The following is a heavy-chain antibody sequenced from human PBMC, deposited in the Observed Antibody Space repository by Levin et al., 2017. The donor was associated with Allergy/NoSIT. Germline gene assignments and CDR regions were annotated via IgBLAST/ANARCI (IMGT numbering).Heavy chain of an antibody. V-gene: IGHV3-15*01. Sequence: GGSLRLSCAASGFTFSNAWMSWVRQAPGKGLEWVGRIKRKTDGGTTDYAAPVRGRFTISRDDSKNTLYLQMNSLKTEDTAVYYCTHSLQDSSGWFGAFDDWGQGTLVTVSS. CDR2: IKRKTDGGTT. J-gene: IGHJ4*02. D-gene: IGHD6-19*01. CDR3: THSLQDSSGWFGAFDD. CDR1: GFTFSNAW.